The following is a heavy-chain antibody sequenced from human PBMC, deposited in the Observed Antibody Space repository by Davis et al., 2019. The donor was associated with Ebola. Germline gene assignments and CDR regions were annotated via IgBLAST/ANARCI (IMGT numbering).Heavy chain of an antibody. D-gene: IGHD6-13*01. Sequence: PSETLSLTCAVYGGSFSGYYWSWIRQPPGKGLEWIGEINHSGSTNYNPSLKSRVTISVDTSTNQFSLNLSSVTAADTAVYYCARGPLYNRVSPSSNWYLNYWGQGTLVTVSS. J-gene: IGHJ4*02. V-gene: IGHV4-34*01. CDR1: GGSFSGYY. CDR2: INHSGST. CDR3: ARGPLYNRVSPSSNWYLNY.